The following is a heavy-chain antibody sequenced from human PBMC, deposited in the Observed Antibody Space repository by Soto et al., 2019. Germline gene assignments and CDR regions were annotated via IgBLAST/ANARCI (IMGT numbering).Heavy chain of an antibody. J-gene: IGHJ4*02. CDR3: ATMGTPVTGLYYFDY. Sequence: TLSLTCSVFDGCISSGNYYWCLIRQPPGKGLEWIGFISYSGTTHYSASLRSRVSISVDTSKNQFSLDLSSVTAADTAVYYCATMGTPVTGLYYFDYWGQGTLVTVSS. D-gene: IGHD4-17*01. CDR2: ISYSGTT. V-gene: IGHV4-30-4*01. CDR1: DGCISSGNYY.